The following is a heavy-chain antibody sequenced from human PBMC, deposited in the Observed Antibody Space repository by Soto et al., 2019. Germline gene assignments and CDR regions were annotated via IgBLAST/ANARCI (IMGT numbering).Heavy chain of an antibody. V-gene: IGHV4-4*08. CDR3: GIRVTVRGPTTKFPSGLDV. D-gene: IGHD3-10*01. J-gene: IGHJ6*02. CDR2: VYDSGST. Sequence: GSLRLSCVVAGFTVATNAMSWIRQPPGKELEWIGYVYDSGSTNYNPSLKSRVTISVDTSKNQCSLNLNSGTAEDTAVYYCGIRVTVRGPTTKFPSGLDVWGQGTMVTVSS. CDR1: GFTVATNA.